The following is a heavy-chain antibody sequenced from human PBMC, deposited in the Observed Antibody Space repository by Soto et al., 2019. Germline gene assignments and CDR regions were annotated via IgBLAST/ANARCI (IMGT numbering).Heavy chain of an antibody. Sequence: VQLVEAGGGVVQPGRSLRLSCAASGFTFSDYAMHWVRQAPGKGLEWVAVVSHDGRNTHYADSVKGRFTISRDSSKNTVSLEMTSLRAEDXXXXXXXXGXXQWLVTSDFNYWGQGALVTVSS. CDR3: XXGXXQWLVTSDFNY. J-gene: IGHJ4*02. CDR2: VSHDGRNT. V-gene: IGHV3-30*03. D-gene: IGHD6-19*01. CDR1: GFTFSDYA.